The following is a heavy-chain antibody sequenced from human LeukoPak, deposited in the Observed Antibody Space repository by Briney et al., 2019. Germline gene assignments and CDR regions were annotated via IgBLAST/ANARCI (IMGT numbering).Heavy chain of an antibody. J-gene: IGHJ4*02. V-gene: IGHV1-18*01. D-gene: IGHD2-15*01. CDR1: GYTFTKEA. CDR2: INAYNGDT. CDR3: ARAGYPWFDY. Sequence: GASVKVSCKASGYTFTKEAISWVRQAPGQGLEWMGWINAYNGDTFYAGKFQGRVTMTTDPSTSTAYLEVRSLTSDDTADYYCARAGYPWFDYWGQGTLVTVSS.